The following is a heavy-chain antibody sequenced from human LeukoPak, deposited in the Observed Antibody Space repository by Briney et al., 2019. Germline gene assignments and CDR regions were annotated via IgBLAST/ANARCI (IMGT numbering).Heavy chain of an antibody. D-gene: IGHD2-15*01. V-gene: IGHV3-23*01. Sequence: PGGSLRLSCAASGFTFSSYAMSWVRQAPGKGLEWVAAISNSGGDTFYSDSGKGRFTIARDNSKNTLYLQMNSLRVDDTAVYYCAQQLGYCSGGTCYFTYWGQGTPVTVSS. CDR2: ISNSGGDT. CDR3: AQQLGYCSGGTCYFTY. CDR1: GFTFSSYA. J-gene: IGHJ1*01.